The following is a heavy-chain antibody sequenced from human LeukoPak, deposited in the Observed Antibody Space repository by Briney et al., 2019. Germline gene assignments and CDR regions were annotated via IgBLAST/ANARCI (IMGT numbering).Heavy chain of an antibody. CDR1: GFTFSSYW. D-gene: IGHD3-16*01. CDR3: ARDSLLAGGLFDY. Sequence: GGSLRLSCAASGFTFSSYWMSWVRQAPGKGLEWVANIKQDGSEKYYVDSVRGRFTIFRDNAKNSLYLQMNRLRAEDTAVYYCARDSLLAGGLFDYWGQGTLVTVSS. CDR2: IKQDGSEK. V-gene: IGHV3-7*01. J-gene: IGHJ4*02.